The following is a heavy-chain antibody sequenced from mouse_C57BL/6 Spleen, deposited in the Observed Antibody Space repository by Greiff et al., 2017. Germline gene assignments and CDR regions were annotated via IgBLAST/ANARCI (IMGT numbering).Heavy chain of an antibody. J-gene: IGHJ3*01. CDR1: GFTFSSYA. Sequence: EVKLVESGEGLVKPGGSLKLSCAASGFTFSSYAMSWVRQTPEKRLEWVAYISSGGDYIYYADTVKGRFTISRDNARNTLYLQMSSLKSEDTAMYYCTRGGYYYGSSYPWFAYWGQGTLVTVSA. CDR2: ISSGGDYI. V-gene: IGHV5-9-1*02. CDR3: TRGGYYYGSSYPWFAY. D-gene: IGHD1-1*01.